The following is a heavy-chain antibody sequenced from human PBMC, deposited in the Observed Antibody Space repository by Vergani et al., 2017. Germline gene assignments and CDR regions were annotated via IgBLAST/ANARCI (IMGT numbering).Heavy chain of an antibody. CDR3: ARDLRLLYNRFDP. D-gene: IGHD1-14*01. J-gene: IGHJ5*02. CDR1: GFTFNQYG. V-gene: IGHV3-33*01. Sequence: QVQLVESGGGVGQPGRSLRLSCAASGFTFNQYGMHWVRQAPGKGLEWVAVTWYDGNNKQYADSVKGRFTISRENSKSTMYLQMNSLRDEDTGVYYCARDLRLLYNRFDPWGQGTLVTVSS. CDR2: TWYDGNNK.